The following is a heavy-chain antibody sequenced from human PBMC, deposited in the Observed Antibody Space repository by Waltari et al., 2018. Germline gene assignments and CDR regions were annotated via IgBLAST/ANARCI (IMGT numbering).Heavy chain of an antibody. CDR1: GSPFTDYH. V-gene: IGHV1-2*02. CDR2: FNPKNGDS. D-gene: IGHD1-26*01. Sequence: QEQLVQSGSEVKKPGASVRVSCQASGSPFTDYHLHWFRQTPGQGFEWMGWFNPKNGDSNSAEKFLGRVTMTRDTSINTVYLDLSGLRSDDTAVFFCARDPGPIVGAPDLWGQGTLVTVSS. CDR3: ARDPGPIVGAPDL. J-gene: IGHJ5*02.